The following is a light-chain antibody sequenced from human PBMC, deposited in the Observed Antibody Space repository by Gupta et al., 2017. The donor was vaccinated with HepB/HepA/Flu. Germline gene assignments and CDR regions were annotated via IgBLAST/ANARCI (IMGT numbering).Light chain of an antibody. Sequence: IVLTQSPGTLSLSPGERATLSCRASQSVSSSYLAWYQQKPGQAPRLLIYGASSRATGIPDRCSGSGSGTDFTLTISRLEPEDFAVYYCQQYGSSPLTFGGGTKVEIK. V-gene: IGKV3-20*01. CDR2: GAS. CDR1: QSVSSSY. J-gene: IGKJ4*01. CDR3: QQYGSSPLT.